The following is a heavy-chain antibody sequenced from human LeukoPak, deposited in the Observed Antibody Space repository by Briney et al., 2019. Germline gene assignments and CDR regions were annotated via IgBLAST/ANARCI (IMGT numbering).Heavy chain of an antibody. CDR3: ARDSYSVY. J-gene: IGHJ4*02. D-gene: IGHD2-21*01. Sequence: GGSLRLSCAASGFTFSNYAMSWVRQAPGKGLEWVSVIYSGGSTYYADSVKGRFTISRHNSKNTLYLQMNSLRVEDTAVYFCARDSYSVYWGQGTLVTVSS. CDR2: IYSGGST. CDR1: GFTFSNYA. V-gene: IGHV3-66*01.